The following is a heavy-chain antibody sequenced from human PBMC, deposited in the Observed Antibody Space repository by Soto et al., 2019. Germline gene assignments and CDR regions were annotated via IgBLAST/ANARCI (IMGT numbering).Heavy chain of an antibody. CDR3: ARSTYYYDSSGYFTTAEYFQH. Sequence: SVKVSCKASGGTFSSYAISWVRQAPGEGLEWMGGIIPIFGTANYAQKFQGRVTITADESTSTAYMELSSLRSEDTAVYYCARSTYYYDSSGYFTTAEYFQHWGQGTLVTVSS. V-gene: IGHV1-69*13. CDR2: IIPIFGTA. D-gene: IGHD3-22*01. J-gene: IGHJ1*01. CDR1: GGTFSSYA.